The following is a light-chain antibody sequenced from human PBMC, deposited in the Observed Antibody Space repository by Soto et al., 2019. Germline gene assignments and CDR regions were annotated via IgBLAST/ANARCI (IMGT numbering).Light chain of an antibody. CDR3: QKYNNWPPAYT. Sequence: EIVMTQSPATLSVSPGERATLSCRASQSVDSNLAWYQQKPGQAPRLLIYSASTRATGIPARFSGSGSGTEYTLTISSLQSEDFAVYYCQKYNNWPPAYTFGQGTKLEIK. CDR1: QSVDSN. CDR2: SAS. V-gene: IGKV3-15*01. J-gene: IGKJ2*01.